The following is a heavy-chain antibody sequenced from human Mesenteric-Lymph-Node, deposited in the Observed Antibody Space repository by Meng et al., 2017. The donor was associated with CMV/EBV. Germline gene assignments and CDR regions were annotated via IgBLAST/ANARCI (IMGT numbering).Heavy chain of an antibody. CDR3: ARGITIFGVVSQHFDY. Sequence: GVSLKISCKGSGYSFTTYWIGWVRQMPGKGLEWMGIIYPGDSDTKYSPSFEGQVIISADKSISTAYLQWSSLKASDTAMYYCARGITIFGVVSQHFDYWGQGTLVTVSS. CDR1: GYSFTTYW. J-gene: IGHJ4*02. D-gene: IGHD3-3*01. CDR2: IYPGDSDT. V-gene: IGHV5-51*01.